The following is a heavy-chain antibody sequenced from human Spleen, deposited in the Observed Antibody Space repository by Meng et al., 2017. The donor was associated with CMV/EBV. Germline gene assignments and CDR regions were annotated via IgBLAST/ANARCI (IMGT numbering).Heavy chain of an antibody. V-gene: IGHV3-15*01. D-gene: IGHD1-26*01. J-gene: IGHJ4*02. CDR1: GFSFSAAW. Sequence: ASGFSFSAAWMGWVRQAPGKGLEWVGRIRSEGDGGTTNYGAAVKGRFSISRDDSKTTVYLHMNSLKTEDTAVYYCSTVGGSHYDVDYWGQGTLVTVSS. CDR3: STVGGSHYDVDY. CDR2: IRSEGDGGTT.